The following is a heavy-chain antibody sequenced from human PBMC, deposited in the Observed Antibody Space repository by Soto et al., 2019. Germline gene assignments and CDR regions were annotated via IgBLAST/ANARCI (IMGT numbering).Heavy chain of an antibody. CDR3: AKVTKRAAAGRYEYYKYGMDV. CDR2: ISGSGGSS. J-gene: IGHJ6*02. CDR1: GLTFSRYG. D-gene: IGHD6-13*01. Sequence: LRLSCAASGLTFSRYGLNWVRQAPGKGLEWVSVISGSGGSSYYAAPVKGRLTISRDNSKNTLFLQMNGLRAEDTAVYYCAKVTKRAAAGRYEYYKYGMDVWGQGTTVTVSS. V-gene: IGHV3-23*01.